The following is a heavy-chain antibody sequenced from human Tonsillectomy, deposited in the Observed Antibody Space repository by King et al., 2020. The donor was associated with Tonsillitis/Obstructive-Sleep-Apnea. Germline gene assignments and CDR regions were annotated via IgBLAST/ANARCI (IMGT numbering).Heavy chain of an antibody. J-gene: IGHJ6*03. V-gene: IGHV1-46*01. CDR1: GYTFTSYY. Sequence: QVQLVESGAEVKKPGASVKVSCKASGYTFTSYYMHWVRQAPGQGLEWMGIINPSGGSTSYAQKFQGRVTMTRDTSTSTVYMELSSLRSEDTAVYYCARDGSGVPAAKLGPHNAPVDYYYYYMDVWGKGTTVTVSS. CDR2: INPSGGST. D-gene: IGHD2-2*01. CDR3: ARDGSGVPAAKLGPHNAPVDYYYYYMDV.